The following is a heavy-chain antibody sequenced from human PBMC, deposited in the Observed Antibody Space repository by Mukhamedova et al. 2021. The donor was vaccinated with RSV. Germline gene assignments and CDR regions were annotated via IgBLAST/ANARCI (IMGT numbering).Heavy chain of an antibody. J-gene: IGHJ4*02. CDR2: ISGSGGST. V-gene: IGHV3-23*01. Sequence: EWVSAISGSGGSTYYADSVKGRFTISRDNSKNTLYLQMNSLRAEDTAVYYCARDGYRRITIFGVVMRTHNYFDYWGQGTLVTVSS. CDR3: ARDGYRRITIFGVVMRTHNYFDY. D-gene: IGHD3-3*01.